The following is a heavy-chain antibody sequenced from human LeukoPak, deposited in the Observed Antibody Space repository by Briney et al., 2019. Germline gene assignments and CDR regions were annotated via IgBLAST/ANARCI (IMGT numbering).Heavy chain of an antibody. J-gene: IGHJ6*03. CDR3: ARQHYSSSWGNYYYYYYMDV. CDR2: IYYSGST. Sequence: SETLSLTCTVSGGSISSSSYYWGWIRQPPGKGLEWIGSIYYSGSTYYNPSLKSRVTISVDTSKNQFSLKLSSVTAADTAVYYCARQHYSSSWGNYYYYYYMDVWGKGTTVTVSS. CDR1: GGSISSSSYY. D-gene: IGHD6-13*01. V-gene: IGHV4-39*07.